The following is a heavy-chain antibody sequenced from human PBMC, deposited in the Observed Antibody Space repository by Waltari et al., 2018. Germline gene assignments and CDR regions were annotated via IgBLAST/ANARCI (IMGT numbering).Heavy chain of an antibody. CDR2: IYYSGST. J-gene: IGHJ4*02. CDR1: GGSISSSSYY. V-gene: IGHV4-39*01. Sequence: QLQLQESGPGLVKPSETLSLTCTVSGGSISSSSYYWGWIRQPPGKGLEWIGSIYYSGSTYYNPSLKSRVTISGDTSKNQFSLKLSSVTAADTAVYYCARMGELLPFDYWGQGTLVTVSS. D-gene: IGHD1-26*01. CDR3: ARMGELLPFDY.